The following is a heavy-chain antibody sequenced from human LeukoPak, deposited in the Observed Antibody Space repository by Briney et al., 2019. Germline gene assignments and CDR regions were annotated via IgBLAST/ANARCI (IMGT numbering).Heavy chain of an antibody. CDR1: GGSISSYY. V-gene: IGHV4-59*01. Sequence: KASETLSLTCTVSGGSISSYYWSWIRQPPGKGLEWIGHIYYSGSTNYNPSLKSRVTISVDTSKNQFSLKVNSVTAADTAVYYCAREFYSSTWGAFDYWGQGTLVTVSS. CDR2: IYYSGST. CDR3: AREFYSSTWGAFDY. D-gene: IGHD6-13*01. J-gene: IGHJ4*02.